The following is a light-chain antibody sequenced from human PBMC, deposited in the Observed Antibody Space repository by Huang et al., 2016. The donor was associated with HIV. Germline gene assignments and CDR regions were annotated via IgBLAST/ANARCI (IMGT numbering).Light chain of an antibody. CDR1: QSVFKN. CDR2: VSS. CDR3: QQYNTSPRT. Sequence: ENLMTQSPSTLSVSPGESATLSCRASQSVFKNLAWYQQKPGQAPKLLIYVSSTRASGIPAKFSGSGSGTDFTLTISSLQSEDFAAYYCQQYNTSPRTFGQGTKVEV. V-gene: IGKV3-15*01. J-gene: IGKJ1*01.